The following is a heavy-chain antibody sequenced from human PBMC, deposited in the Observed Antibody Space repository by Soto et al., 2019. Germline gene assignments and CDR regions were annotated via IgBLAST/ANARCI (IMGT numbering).Heavy chain of an antibody. CDR1: GFTFSNYA. J-gene: IGHJ4*02. D-gene: IGHD3-16*01. V-gene: IGHV3-30-3*01. CDR3: ARAPEVWQGLIIDY. Sequence: GGSLRLSCAASGFTFSNYAMHWVRQAPGKGLEWVAVISYDGRKTYYADSVKGRFTISRDNSKNTLYLQMNSLRLEDTAVYSCARAPEVWQGLIIDYWGQGTLVTVSS. CDR2: ISYDGRKT.